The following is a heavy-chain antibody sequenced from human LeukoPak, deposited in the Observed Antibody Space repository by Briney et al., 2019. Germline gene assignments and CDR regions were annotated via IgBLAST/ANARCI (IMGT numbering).Heavy chain of an antibody. D-gene: IGHD6-19*01. CDR1: GGSISSYY. CDR3: ARGPAIAVAAPGYFDY. Sequence: SETLSLTCTVSGGSISSYYWSWIRQPAGKGLEWIGRIYTSGSTNYNPSLKSRVTISVDTSKNQFSLKLSSVTAADTAVYYCARGPAIAVAAPGYFDYWGQGTLVTVSS. CDR2: IYTSGST. V-gene: IGHV4-4*07. J-gene: IGHJ4*02.